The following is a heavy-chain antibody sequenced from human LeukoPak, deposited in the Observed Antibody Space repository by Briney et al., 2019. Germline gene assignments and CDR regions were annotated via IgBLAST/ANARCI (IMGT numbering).Heavy chain of an antibody. D-gene: IGHD3-10*02. CDR3: AELGITMIGGV. CDR1: GFTFSSYW. V-gene: IGHV3-74*01. J-gene: IGHJ6*04. Sequence: GGSLRLSCAASGFTFSSYWMHWVRQAPGKGLVWVSRISTDASSTTYADSVKGRFTISRDNAKDTLYLQMNSLRAEDTAVYYCAELGITMIGGVWGKGTTVTISS. CDR2: ISTDASST.